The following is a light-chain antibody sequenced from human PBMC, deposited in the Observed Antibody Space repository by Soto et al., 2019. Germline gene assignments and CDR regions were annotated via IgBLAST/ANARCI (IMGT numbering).Light chain of an antibody. J-gene: IGLJ1*01. V-gene: IGLV2-14*01. CDR2: DVR. CDR3: SSYRISSTYV. CDR1: SSDIGDNNN. Sequence: SVLTQPASVSGSPGQAVTISCTGTSSDIGDNNNVSWYQQHPGKAPKLMIYDVRHRPSGVSIRFSGSKSGNTASLTISDLQAEDEADYYCSSYRISSTYVFGTGTKVTVL.